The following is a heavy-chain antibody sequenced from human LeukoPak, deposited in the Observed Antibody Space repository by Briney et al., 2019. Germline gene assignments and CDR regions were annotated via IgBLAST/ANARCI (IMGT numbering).Heavy chain of an antibody. CDR1: GFTFSAHT. CDR2: IGSSGITI. J-gene: IGHJ4*02. Sequence: GGSLRLSCAASGFTFSAHTMNWVRLAPGKGLQWVSYIGSSGITIYYAHSVEGRFTISRDNAKNSLYLQMSSLRVEDTAVYYCARGPLYGITGSYGLWGQGTLVTVSS. V-gene: IGHV3-48*01. D-gene: IGHD1-20*01. CDR3: ARGPLYGITGSYGL.